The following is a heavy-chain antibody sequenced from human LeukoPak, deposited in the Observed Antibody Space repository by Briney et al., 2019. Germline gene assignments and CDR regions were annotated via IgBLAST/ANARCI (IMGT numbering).Heavy chain of an antibody. Sequence: GGSLRLSCAVSGFTFSDHYMEWVRLAPGKGREWVGRIRNKAKRYTTEYAASVKGRFSVSRDDTRSLRYLKTNSLKTEEAAVYYCVRGRNSFEYCGQRALVTVSS. V-gene: IGHV3-72*01. D-gene: IGHD2/OR15-2a*01. CDR3: VRGRNSFEY. CDR1: GFTFSDHY. CDR2: IRNKAKRYTT. J-gene: IGHJ4*02.